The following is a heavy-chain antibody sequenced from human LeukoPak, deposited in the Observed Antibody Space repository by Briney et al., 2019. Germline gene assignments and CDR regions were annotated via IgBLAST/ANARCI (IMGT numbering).Heavy chain of an antibody. CDR3: AKDVGHIVVVTEGGAFDI. J-gene: IGHJ3*02. CDR2: IDISGGST. Sequence: PGGSLRLSCAASGFSFSSHAMCWVRQAPGKGLEWVSSIDISGGSTYYADSVQGRFTISRDNSKNTLYSQMNSLRAEDTALYYCAKDVGHIVVVTEGGAFDIWGQGTMVTVSS. CDR1: GFSFSSHA. D-gene: IGHD2-21*02. V-gene: IGHV3-23*01.